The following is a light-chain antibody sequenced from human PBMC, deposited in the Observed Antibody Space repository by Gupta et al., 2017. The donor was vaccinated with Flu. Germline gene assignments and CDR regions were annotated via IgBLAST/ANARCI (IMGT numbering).Light chain of an antibody. Sequence: DIVLTQFPGTLSLSPGERATLSCRASQSVRTTDLAWYQQRPGQAPRLLIYGASSRATGIPYRFSGSGSGTDFTLTINRLEPEDFAVYYCQHYAGTVFTFGPGTRVDLK. CDR3: QHYAGTVFT. J-gene: IGKJ3*01. CDR1: QSVRTTD. CDR2: GAS. V-gene: IGKV3-20*01.